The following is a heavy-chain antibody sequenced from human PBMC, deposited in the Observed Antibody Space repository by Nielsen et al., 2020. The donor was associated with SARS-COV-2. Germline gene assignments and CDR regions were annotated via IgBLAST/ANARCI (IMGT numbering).Heavy chain of an antibody. J-gene: IGHJ6*02. D-gene: IGHD1-26*01. Sequence: ASVKVSCKASGYRFTSSGISWVRQAPGQGLEWMGWMNPNSGNTGYAQKFQGRVTMTRNTSISTAYMELSSLRSEDTAVYYCARLQSGSYTGMDVWGQGTTVTVSS. CDR2: MNPNSGNT. CDR3: ARLQSGSYTGMDV. V-gene: IGHV1-8*02. CDR1: GYRFTSSG.